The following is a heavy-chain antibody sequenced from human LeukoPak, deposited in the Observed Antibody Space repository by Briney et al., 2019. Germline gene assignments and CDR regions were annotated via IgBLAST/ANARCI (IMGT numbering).Heavy chain of an antibody. J-gene: IGHJ4*02. V-gene: IGHV3-23*01. CDR2: ISPSADRT. CDR1: GFTFSSYA. D-gene: IGHD3-16*01. Sequence: GGSLRLSCAASGFTFSSYAMSWVRQAPGKGLEWVSFISPSADRTSNADSVEGRFTISRDNSKSTLYLQMNSLRAEDTAVYYCAKSPYIASHIDFDYWGQGTLVTVSS. CDR3: AKSPYIASHIDFDY.